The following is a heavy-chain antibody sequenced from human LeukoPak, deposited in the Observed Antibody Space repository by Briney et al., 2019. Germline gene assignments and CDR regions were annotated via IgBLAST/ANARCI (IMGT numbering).Heavy chain of an antibody. CDR1: GFTFSSYA. CDR3: FSFGVVVVAAV. D-gene: IGHD2-15*01. J-gene: IGHJ3*01. Sequence: GGSLRLSCAASGFTFSSYAMSWVRQAPGKGLEWVSAISGSGGSTYYADSVKGRFTISRDNSKNTLYLQMNSLRAEDTAVYYCFSFGVVVVAAVWGQGTMVTVSS. V-gene: IGHV3-23*01. CDR2: ISGSGGST.